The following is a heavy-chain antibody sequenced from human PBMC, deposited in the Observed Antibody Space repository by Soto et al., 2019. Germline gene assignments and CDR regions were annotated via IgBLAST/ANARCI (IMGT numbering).Heavy chain of an antibody. CDR1: GFSFSDYP. D-gene: IGHD2-21*02. Sequence: EVQLVESGGGLVQPGRSLRLSCSASGFSFSDYPVSWFRQAPGKGPEWVAYIRTAAYGATAEYAASVKDRFTISRDDFESIASLQMRGLKTEDTAVYYCSRAIRLSGDSFDIWGQGTLVTVSS. V-gene: IGHV3-49*03. CDR3: SRAIRLSGDSFDI. CDR2: IRTAAYGATA. J-gene: IGHJ3*02.